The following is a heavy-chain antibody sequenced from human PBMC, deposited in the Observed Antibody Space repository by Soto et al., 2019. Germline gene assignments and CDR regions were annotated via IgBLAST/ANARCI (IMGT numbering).Heavy chain of an antibody. CDR1: GGTFRSYV. CDR3: ARAYASNKYWFDP. V-gene: IGHV1-69*01. CDR2: IIPIFDTA. D-gene: IGHD2-2*01. Sequence: QVQLVQSGAEVKKPGSSVKVSCKASGGTFRSYVISWVRQAPGQGREWMGGIIPIFDTADYAQKFQGRVTITADESTKTAYMELSSLTSEDTAVYYCARAYASNKYWFDPWGQGTLVTVSS. J-gene: IGHJ5*02.